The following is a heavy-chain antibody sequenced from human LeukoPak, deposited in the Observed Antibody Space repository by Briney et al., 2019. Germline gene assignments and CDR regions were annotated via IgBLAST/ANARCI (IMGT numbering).Heavy chain of an antibody. CDR1: GGTFSSYA. CDR3: AGPLMGYCSGGSCYHLYYYYGMDV. CDR2: IIPILGIA. V-gene: IGHV1-69*04. J-gene: IGHJ6*02. D-gene: IGHD2-15*01. Sequence: SVKVSCKASGGTFSSYAISWVRQAPGQGLECMGRIIPILGIANYAQKFQGRVTITADKSTSTAYMELSSLRSEDTAVYYCAGPLMGYCSGGSCYHLYYYYGMDVWGQGTTVTVSS.